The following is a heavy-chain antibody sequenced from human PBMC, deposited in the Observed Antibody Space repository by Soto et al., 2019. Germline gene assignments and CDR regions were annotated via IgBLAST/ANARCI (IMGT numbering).Heavy chain of an antibody. CDR1: SVSNAW. Sequence: SVSNAWMNWVRQAPGKGLEWVGRIKSKTDGGTTDYAAPVKGRFTISRDDSKNTLYLQMNSLKTEDTAVYYCTTDLAYYYDSSGLDFDYWGQGTLVTVSS. V-gene: IGHV3-15*07. CDR2: IKSKTDGGTT. D-gene: IGHD3-22*01. J-gene: IGHJ4*02. CDR3: TTDLAYYYDSSGLDFDY.